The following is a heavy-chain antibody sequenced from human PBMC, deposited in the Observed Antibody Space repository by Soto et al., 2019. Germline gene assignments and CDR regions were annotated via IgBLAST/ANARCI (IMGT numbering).Heavy chain of an antibody. J-gene: IGHJ4*02. Sequence: PSETLSLTCTVSGGSISSYYWSWIRQPPGKGLEWIGYIYYSGSTNYNPSLKSRVSISVDTSKNQFSLKLSSVTAADTAVYYCVRLATGGLFDFPGPGHMLTVSS. CDR2: IYYSGST. V-gene: IGHV4-59*08. D-gene: IGHD2-8*02. CDR3: VRLATGGLFDF. CDR1: GGSISSYY.